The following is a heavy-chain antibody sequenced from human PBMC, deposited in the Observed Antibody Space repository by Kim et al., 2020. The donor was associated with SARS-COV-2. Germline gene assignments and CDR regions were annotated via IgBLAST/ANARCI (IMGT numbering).Heavy chain of an antibody. D-gene: IGHD2-2*02. CDR3: ARAPYFYCSSTSCYNHLEYYFDY. Sequence: SETLSLTCTVSGGSISSYYWSWIRQPPGKGLEWIGYIYYSGSTNYNPSLKSRVTISVDTSKNQFSLKLSSVTAADTAVYYCARAPYFYCSSTSCYNHLEYYFDYWGQGTLVTVSS. CDR2: IYYSGST. V-gene: IGHV4-59*01. J-gene: IGHJ4*02. CDR1: GGSISSYY.